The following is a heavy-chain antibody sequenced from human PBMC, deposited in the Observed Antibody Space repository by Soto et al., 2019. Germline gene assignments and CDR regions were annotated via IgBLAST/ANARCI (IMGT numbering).Heavy chain of an antibody. CDR3: ARHRPGLYEQWLGSFDY. CDR1: GGSISSYY. J-gene: IGHJ4*02. Sequence: SETLSLTCTVSGGSISSYYWSWIRQPPGKGLEWIGYIYYSGSTNYNPSLKSRVTISVDTSKNQFSLKLSSVTAADTAVYYCARHRPGLYEQWLGSFDYWGQGTLVTVSS. CDR2: IYYSGST. V-gene: IGHV4-59*08. D-gene: IGHD6-19*01.